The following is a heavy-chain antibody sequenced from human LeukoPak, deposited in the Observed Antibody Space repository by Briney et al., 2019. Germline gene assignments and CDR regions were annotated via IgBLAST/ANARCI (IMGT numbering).Heavy chain of an antibody. CDR1: GFTFSSYA. D-gene: IGHD3-3*02. J-gene: IGHJ4*02. V-gene: IGHV3-23*01. Sequence: GGSLRLSCAASGFTFSSYAMSWVRQAPGKGLEWVSAISGSGGSTYYADSVKGRFTISRDNAKNSLYLQMNSLRAEDTAVYYCARDQAIFINDYWGQGTLVTVYS. CDR3: ARDQAIFINDY. CDR2: ISGSGGST.